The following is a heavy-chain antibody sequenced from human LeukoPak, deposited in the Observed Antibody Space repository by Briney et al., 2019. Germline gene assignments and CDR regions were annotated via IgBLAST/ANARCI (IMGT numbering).Heavy chain of an antibody. Sequence: GGSLRLSCAASGFTFSRYWIHWVRQAPGKGLEWVSAISGSGGSTYYADSVKGRFTISRDNSKNTLYLQMNSLRAEDTAVYYCAKDWGRGYCSSTSCFDAFDIWGQGTMVTVSS. J-gene: IGHJ3*02. V-gene: IGHV3-23*01. CDR3: AKDWGRGYCSSTSCFDAFDI. CDR1: GFTFSRYW. D-gene: IGHD2-2*01. CDR2: ISGSGGST.